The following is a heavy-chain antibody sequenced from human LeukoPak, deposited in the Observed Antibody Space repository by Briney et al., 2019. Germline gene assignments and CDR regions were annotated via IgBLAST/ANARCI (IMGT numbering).Heavy chain of an antibody. CDR3: AREENSYALQDPYYYYDMDV. Sequence: GASVKVSCKASGYTFTSYGISWVRQAPGQGLEWMGWISAYNGNTNYAQKLQGRVTMTTDTSTSTAYMELRSLRSDDTAVYYCAREENSYALQDPYYYYDMDVWGQGTTVTVSS. CDR2: ISAYNGNT. V-gene: IGHV1-18*01. D-gene: IGHD5-18*01. J-gene: IGHJ6*02. CDR1: GYTFTSYG.